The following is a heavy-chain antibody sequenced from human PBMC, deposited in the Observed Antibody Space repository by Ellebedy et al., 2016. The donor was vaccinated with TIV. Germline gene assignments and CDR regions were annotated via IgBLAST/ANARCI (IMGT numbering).Heavy chain of an antibody. CDR2: ISGSGDST. J-gene: IGHJ4*02. CDR1: GFTFSTYA. CDR3: AKAPYSSGWYSGGDY. Sequence: GESLKISCAASGFTFSTYAMSWVRQAPGKGLEWVSAISGSGDSTYYTDSVKGRFTISRDNSKNTLYLQMNSPRVEDTAIYYCAKAPYSSGWYSGGDYWGQGTLVTVSS. D-gene: IGHD6-13*01. V-gene: IGHV3-23*01.